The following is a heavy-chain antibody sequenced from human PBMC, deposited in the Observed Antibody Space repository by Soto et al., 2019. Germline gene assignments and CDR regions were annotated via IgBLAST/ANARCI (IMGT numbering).Heavy chain of an antibody. CDR1: GGSLSSYY. Sequence: PSETLSLTCTVAGGSLSSYYWGWIRPSPGEGLEWIGSIYYDGTTYYTPSLESRVTMSIDTSKTQFSLKLTSVTAADTAMYYCVRTPGYCTRTTCHAFYFDSWGQGTPVTVSS. CDR2: IYYDGTT. J-gene: IGHJ4*02. V-gene: IGHV4-59*04. CDR3: VRTPGYCTRTTCHAFYFDS. D-gene: IGHD2-2*01.